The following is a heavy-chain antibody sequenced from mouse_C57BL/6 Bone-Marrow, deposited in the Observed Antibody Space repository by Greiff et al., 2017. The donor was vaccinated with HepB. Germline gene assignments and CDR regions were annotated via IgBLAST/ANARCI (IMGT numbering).Heavy chain of an antibody. V-gene: IGHV1-22*01. CDR1: GYTFTDYN. D-gene: IGHD2-3*01. CDR3: ARWYDAFDY. CDR2: INPNNGGT. J-gene: IGHJ2*01. Sequence: EVQLVESGPELVKPGASVKMSCKASGYTFTDYNMHWVKQSHGKSLEWIGYINPNNGGTSYNQKFKGKATLTVNKSSSTAYMELRSLTSEDSAVYYCARWYDAFDYWGQGTTLTVSS.